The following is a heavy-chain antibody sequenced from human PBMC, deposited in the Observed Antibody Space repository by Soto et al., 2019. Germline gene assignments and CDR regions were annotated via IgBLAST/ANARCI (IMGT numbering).Heavy chain of an antibody. D-gene: IGHD2-15*01. V-gene: IGHV3-48*03. CDR2: INEDGTTF. J-gene: IGHJ6*02. CDR3: SRDKGHRVAYGMDV. CDR1: GFTVSSSE. Sequence: GGSLRLSCTASGFTVSSSEMNWVRQAPGKGLEWVSYINEDGTTFYADSVKGRFTISRDSADNSLFLQMNSLRAGDTAVYYCSRDKGHRVAYGMDVWGQGTTVTVSS.